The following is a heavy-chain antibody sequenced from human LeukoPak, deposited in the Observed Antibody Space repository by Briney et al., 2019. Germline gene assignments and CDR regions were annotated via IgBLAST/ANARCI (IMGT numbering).Heavy chain of an antibody. CDR1: GFTFSSYS. Sequence: PGGSLRLSCAASGFTFSSYSMNWVRQAPGKGLEWVSSISSSSSYIYYADSVKGRFTISRDNAKNSLYLQMNSLRAEDTAVYYCARDLTYSSSWYSTFDYWGQGTLVTVSS. CDR2: ISSSSSYI. V-gene: IGHV3-21*01. J-gene: IGHJ4*02. D-gene: IGHD6-13*01. CDR3: ARDLTYSSSWYSTFDY.